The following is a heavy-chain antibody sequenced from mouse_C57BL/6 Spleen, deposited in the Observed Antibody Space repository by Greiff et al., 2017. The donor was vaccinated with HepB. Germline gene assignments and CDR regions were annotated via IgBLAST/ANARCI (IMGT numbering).Heavy chain of an antibody. CDR3: TSHSTAQALDY. Sequence: VQLQESGAELVRPGASVTLSCKASGYTFTDYEMHWVKQTPVHGLEWIGAIDPETGGTAYNQKFKGKAILTADKSSSTAYMELRSLTSEDSAVYYCTSHSTAQALDYWGQGTTLTVSS. J-gene: IGHJ2*01. CDR1: GYTFTDYE. CDR2: IDPETGGT. V-gene: IGHV1-15*01. D-gene: IGHD3-2*02.